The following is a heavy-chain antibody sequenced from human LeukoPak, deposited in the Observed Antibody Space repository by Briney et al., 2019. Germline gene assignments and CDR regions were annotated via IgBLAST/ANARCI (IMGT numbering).Heavy chain of an antibody. V-gene: IGHV3-7*01. CDR1: GFTFSNYW. J-gene: IGHJ4*02. CDR2: IKEDGSEK. D-gene: IGHD3-10*01. CDR3: ARTIRGY. Sequence: GGSLRLSCAASGFTFSNYWMSWVRQAPGKGLEWVADIKEDGSEKYYVDSVKGRFTISRDNAKNSLYLQMNSLRAEDTAVYYCARTIRGYWGQGTLVTVSS.